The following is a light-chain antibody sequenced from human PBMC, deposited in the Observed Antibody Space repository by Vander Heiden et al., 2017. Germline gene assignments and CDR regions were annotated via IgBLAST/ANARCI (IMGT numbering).Light chain of an antibody. CDR1: SYNIGNNY. J-gene: IGLJ2*01. CDR3: ASWDDSLSGWV. Sequence: QSVLTQPPSMYATPWQRVTISCSGSSYNIGNNYLYWYQHLPGTTPKLLIHRNYQRPSGVPDRFSGSKSGTSVSLTISGLRSEDEAVYYCASWDDSLSGWVFGGGTKLTVL. CDR2: RNY. V-gene: IGLV1-47*01.